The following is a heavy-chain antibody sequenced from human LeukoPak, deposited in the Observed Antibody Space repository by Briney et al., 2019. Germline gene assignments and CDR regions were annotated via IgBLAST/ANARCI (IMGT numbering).Heavy chain of an antibody. Sequence: SETLSLTCAVSGGSISSFYWSWIRQPPGKGLEWIGYIYYSGSTNYNPSLKSRVTISVDTSKNEFSLKLSSVTAADTAVYYCARVVCGGTCYHFDHWGQGTPVTVSS. J-gene: IGHJ4*02. D-gene: IGHD2-15*01. CDR1: GGSISSFY. CDR3: ARVVCGGTCYHFDH. V-gene: IGHV4-59*01. CDR2: IYYSGST.